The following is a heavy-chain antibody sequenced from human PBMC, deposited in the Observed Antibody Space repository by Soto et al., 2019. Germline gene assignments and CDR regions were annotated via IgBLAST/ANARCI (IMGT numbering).Heavy chain of an antibody. CDR3: ARRGPGTYFDY. D-gene: IGHD6-13*01. CDR1: GFTFGSYA. V-gene: IGHV3-23*01. CDR2: ISGSGDST. J-gene: IGHJ4*02. Sequence: GGSLRLSCAASGFTFGSYAMRWVRQAPGKGLEWVSAISGSGDSTYYADSVKGRFTVSRDNSKNTLYLQMNSLRAEDTAVYYCARRGPGTYFDYWGQGTLVTVSS.